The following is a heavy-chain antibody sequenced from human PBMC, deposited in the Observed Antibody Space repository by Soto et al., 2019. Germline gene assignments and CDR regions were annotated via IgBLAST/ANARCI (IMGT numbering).Heavy chain of an antibody. V-gene: IGHV4-34*01. Sequence: SETLSLTFSVYGGSFSGYYWSWIRQPPGKGLEWIGEINHSGSTNYNPSLKSRVTISVDTSKNQFSLKLSSVTAADTAVYYCARAIVGRITIFGVARGRWFDPWGQGTLVNVSS. J-gene: IGHJ5*02. CDR3: ARAIVGRITIFGVARGRWFDP. CDR2: INHSGST. D-gene: IGHD3-3*01. CDR1: GGSFSGYY.